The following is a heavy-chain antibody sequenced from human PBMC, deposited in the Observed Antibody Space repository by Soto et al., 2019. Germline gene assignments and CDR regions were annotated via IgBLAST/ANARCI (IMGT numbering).Heavy chain of an antibody. Sequence: PGESLKISCKGSGYSFTSYWISWVRQMPGKGLEWMGRIDPSDSYTNYSPSFQGHVTISADKSISTAYLQWSSLKASDTAMYYCARREITAPYYYGMDVWGQGTTVTV. V-gene: IGHV5-10-1*01. J-gene: IGHJ6*02. D-gene: IGHD6-6*01. CDR3: ARREITAPYYYGMDV. CDR2: IDPSDSYT. CDR1: GYSFTSYW.